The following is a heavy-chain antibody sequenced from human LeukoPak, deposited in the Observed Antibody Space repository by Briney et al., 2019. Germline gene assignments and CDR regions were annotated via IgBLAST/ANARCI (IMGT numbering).Heavy chain of an antibody. Sequence: PGGSLRPSCAASGFTFSDYYMSWIRQAPGKGLEWVSYISSSGSTIYYADSVKGRFTISRDNAKNSLYLQMNSLRAEDTAVYYCASGIGDPPGYYYYYYMDVWGKGTTVTISS. D-gene: IGHD3-10*01. CDR3: ASGIGDPPGYYYYYYMDV. V-gene: IGHV3-11*01. CDR2: ISSSGSTI. J-gene: IGHJ6*03. CDR1: GFTFSDYY.